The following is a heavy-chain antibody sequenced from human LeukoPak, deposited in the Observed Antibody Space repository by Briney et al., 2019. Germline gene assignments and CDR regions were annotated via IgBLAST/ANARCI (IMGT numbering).Heavy chain of an antibody. CDR2: INHSGST. J-gene: IGHJ6*02. Sequence: SETLSLTCAVYGGSFSGYYWSWIRQPPGKGLEWIGEINHSGSTNYNPSLKSRVTISVDTSKNQFSLKLSSVTAADTAVYYCASGRYYYGMDVWGQGTTVTVSS. CDR1: GGSFSGYY. V-gene: IGHV4-34*01. CDR3: ASGRYYYGMDV.